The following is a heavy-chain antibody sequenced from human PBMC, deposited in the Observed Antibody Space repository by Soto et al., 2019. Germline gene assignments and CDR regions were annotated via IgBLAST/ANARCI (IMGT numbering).Heavy chain of an antibody. CDR3: ASRQTSPYYYYYYMDV. Sequence: GGSLRLSCAASGFTFSSYWMSWVRQAPGKGLEWVANIKQDGSEKYYVDSVKGRFTISRDNAKNSLYLQMNSLRAEDTAVYYCASRQTSPYYYYYYMDVWGKGTTVTVSS. CDR2: IKQDGSEK. CDR1: GFTFSSYW. J-gene: IGHJ6*03. V-gene: IGHV3-7*01.